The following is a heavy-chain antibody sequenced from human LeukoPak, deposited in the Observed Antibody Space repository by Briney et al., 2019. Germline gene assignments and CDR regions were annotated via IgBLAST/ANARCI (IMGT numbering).Heavy chain of an antibody. CDR3: ARGGRTREWLSFY. CDR2: MNPNSGNI. CDR1: GYTFTSYD. Sequence: ASVKVSCMASGYTFTSYDINWVRQATGQGLEWMGWMNPNSGNIGYAQKFQGRVTMTRNTSISTAYMELSSLRSEDTAVYYCARGGRTREWLSFYWGQGTLVTVSS. D-gene: IGHD3-3*01. J-gene: IGHJ4*02. V-gene: IGHV1-8*01.